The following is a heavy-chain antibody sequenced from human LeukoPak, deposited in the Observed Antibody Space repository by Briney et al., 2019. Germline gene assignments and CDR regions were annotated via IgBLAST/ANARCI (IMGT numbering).Heavy chain of an antibody. Sequence: ASVKVSCNAAGYTFTSYYMHWVRQAPGQRLKWMEIINPSGGSTSYAQKFQGRLTMTRDMSTRTVYMELSSRRSADTAVYYCARGSRPVYNLLTGKRYFDYWGQGTLLTVSS. CDR2: INPSGGST. CDR3: ARGSRPVYNLLTGKRYFDY. CDR1: GYTFTSYY. V-gene: IGHV1-46*01. J-gene: IGHJ4*02. D-gene: IGHD3-9*01.